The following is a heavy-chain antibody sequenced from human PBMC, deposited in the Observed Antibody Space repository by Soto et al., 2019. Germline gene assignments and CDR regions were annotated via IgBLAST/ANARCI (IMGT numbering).Heavy chain of an antibody. CDR3: AIEFGQYGNYRFDP. Sequence: QVQLVESGGGVVQPGRSLRLSCAASGFTFSDYGMHWVRQTPGKGLEWVARIWHDGNAKYYADSAKGRFTVSRDNSKNTLYLQMNSLGAEDTALYYCAIEFGQYGNYRFDPCGQGTLVAVSS. J-gene: IGHJ5*02. CDR1: GFTFSDYG. V-gene: IGHV3-33*01. D-gene: IGHD3-16*01. CDR2: IWHDGNAK.